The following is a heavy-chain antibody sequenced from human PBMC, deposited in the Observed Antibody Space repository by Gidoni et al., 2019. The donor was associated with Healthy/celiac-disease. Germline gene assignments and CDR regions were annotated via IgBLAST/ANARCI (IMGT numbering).Heavy chain of an antibody. CDR1: GFTLSSYW. CDR3: ARDGIRFGEPQKGDY. D-gene: IGHD3-10*01. CDR2: MKQDGSEK. J-gene: IGHJ4*02. V-gene: IGHV3-7*04. Sequence: EVQLVESGVGLVQPGGSLRLPCAASGFTLSSYWMSWVRQVPGKGLEWVANMKQDGSEKYYVDSVKGRFTISRDNAKNSLYLQMNSLRAEDTAVYYCARDGIRFGEPQKGDYWGQGTLVTVSS.